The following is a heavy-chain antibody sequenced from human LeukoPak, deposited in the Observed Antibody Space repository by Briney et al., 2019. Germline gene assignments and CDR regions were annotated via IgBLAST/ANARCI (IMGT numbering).Heavy chain of an antibody. CDR3: AKTYGSGSYFAFDY. D-gene: IGHD3-10*01. J-gene: IGHJ4*02. V-gene: IGHV3-23*01. CDR1: GFTFSSYA. Sequence: PGGSLRLSCAASGFTFSSYAMTWVRQAPGKGLEWVSTISGRGDYTYYADPVKGRFTISRDNSKNTLYLQMNTLRAEDTAVYYCAKTYGSGSYFAFDYWGQGTLVTVSS. CDR2: ISGRGDYT.